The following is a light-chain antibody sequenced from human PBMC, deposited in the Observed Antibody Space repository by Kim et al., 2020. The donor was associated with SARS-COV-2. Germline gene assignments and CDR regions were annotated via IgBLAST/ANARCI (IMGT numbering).Light chain of an antibody. CDR1: ELGDKY. J-gene: IGLJ3*02. V-gene: IGLV3-1*01. CDR3: QAWDSGTAVV. Sequence: SYELTQPPSVSVSPGQTASITCSGDELGDKYVLWFQQKAGQSPVLVIYQDIKRPSGIPERFSASNSGNTATLTISGTQATEEADYYCQAWDSGTAVVFDG. CDR2: QDI.